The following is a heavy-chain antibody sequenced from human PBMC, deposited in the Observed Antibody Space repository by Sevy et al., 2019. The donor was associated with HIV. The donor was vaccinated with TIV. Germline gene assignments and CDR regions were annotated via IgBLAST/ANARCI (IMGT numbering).Heavy chain of an antibody. J-gene: IGHJ4*02. CDR3: ARDLARIAAREDTFDY. V-gene: IGHV1-46*03. D-gene: IGHD6-6*01. Sequence: ASVKVSCKASGYTFTSYYMHWVRQAPGQGLKWMGIINPSGGSTSYAQKFQGRVTMTRDTSTSTVYMELSSLRSEDTAVYYCARDLARIAAREDTFDYWGPGTLVTVSS. CDR2: INPSGGST. CDR1: GYTFTSYY.